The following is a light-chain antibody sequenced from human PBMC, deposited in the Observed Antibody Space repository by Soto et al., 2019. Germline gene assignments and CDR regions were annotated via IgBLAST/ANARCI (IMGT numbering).Light chain of an antibody. CDR2: GTS. V-gene: IGKV3-15*01. CDR3: QQYNNWPQT. CDR1: QSVSSN. J-gene: IGKJ1*01. Sequence: EIVMTQSPATLSVSPWGRATLSCRASQSVSSNLAWYQQKPGQAPRLLIYGTSTRATGAPARFSGSGSGTEFSLTISSLQSEDFAVYYCQQYNNWPQTFGQGTKVDIK.